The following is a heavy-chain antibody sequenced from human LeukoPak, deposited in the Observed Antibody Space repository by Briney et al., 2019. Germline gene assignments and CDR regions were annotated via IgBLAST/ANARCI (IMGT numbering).Heavy chain of an antibody. CDR3: ARDPSNSGYDYLYYFDY. D-gene: IGHD5-12*01. V-gene: IGHV1-2*02. J-gene: IGHJ4*02. Sequence: ASVKVSCKASGYTFTGYYMHWVRQAPGQGLEWMGWINPDNGGTNYAQKFQGRVTMTRDMSISTAYMELSRLRSDDTAVYYCARDPSNSGYDYLYYFDYWGQGTLVTVSS. CDR2: INPDNGGT. CDR1: GYTFTGYY.